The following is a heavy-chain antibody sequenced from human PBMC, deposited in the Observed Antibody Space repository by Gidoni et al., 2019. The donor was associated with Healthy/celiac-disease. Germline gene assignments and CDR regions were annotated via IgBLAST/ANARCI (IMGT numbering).Heavy chain of an antibody. CDR3: ATLVVGARIDY. D-gene: IGHD1-26*01. V-gene: IGHV3-21*06. J-gene: IGHJ4*02. CDR1: GFTFSSYS. CDR2: ISSSSSYI. Sequence: EVQLVEPGGGLVKPGGSLRLSCAASGFTFSSYSMNWVRQAPGKGLEWVSSISSSSSYIYYADSVKGRFTISRDNAKNSLYLQMNSLRAEDTAVYYCATLVVGARIDYWGQGTLVTVSS.